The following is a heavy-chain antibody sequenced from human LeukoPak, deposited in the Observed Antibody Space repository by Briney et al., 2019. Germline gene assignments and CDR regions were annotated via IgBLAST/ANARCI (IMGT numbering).Heavy chain of an antibody. CDR3: VADRGNRSRGDH. V-gene: IGHV3-74*01. J-gene: IGHJ4*02. CDR2: IDSDGNRI. Sequence: GGSLRLSCSGSGFTFSHYWVHWVRQVSGKGLEWLSRIDSDGNRIRYADSVRGRLTISRDHAENTVYLQMSGLRPEDTALYHCVADRGNRSRGDHWGPGILVTVSS. CDR1: GFTFSHYW. D-gene: IGHD1-14*01.